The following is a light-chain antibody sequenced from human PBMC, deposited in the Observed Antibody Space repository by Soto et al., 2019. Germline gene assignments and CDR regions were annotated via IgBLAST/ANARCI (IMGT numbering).Light chain of an antibody. CDR3: QQYSIWRT. CDR2: GAS. J-gene: IGKJ1*01. V-gene: IGKV3-15*01. CDR1: QSVSRN. Sequence: EVVLTQSPATLYLSPGARATLSCRASQSVSRNLAWYQQKPGQAPRLLIYGASTRATGIPARFSGSGSGTEFPLTISSLQSEDSAVYYCQQYSIWRTFGQGTKVDI.